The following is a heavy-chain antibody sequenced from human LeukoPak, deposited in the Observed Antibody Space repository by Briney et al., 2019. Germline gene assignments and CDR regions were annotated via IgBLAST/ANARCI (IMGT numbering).Heavy chain of an antibody. CDR1: GYTFTNYW. Sequence: GESLKISCKDSGYTFTNYWIGWVRQMPGKGLEWMGIIFPGDSDTRYSPSFQGQVTISAAKSISTAYLQWSSLKASDSAMYYCARQRSGSFYDAFDLWGQGTMVTVSS. CDR2: IFPGDSDT. D-gene: IGHD5-12*01. CDR3: ARQRSGSFYDAFDL. V-gene: IGHV5-51*01. J-gene: IGHJ3*01.